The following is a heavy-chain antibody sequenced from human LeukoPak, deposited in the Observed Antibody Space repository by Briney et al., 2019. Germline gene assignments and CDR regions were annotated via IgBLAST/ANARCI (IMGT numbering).Heavy chain of an antibody. D-gene: IGHD2/OR15-2a*01. CDR2: ISGSGGST. CDR3: AKSNKVGHQYDMDV. CDR1: GFTFSFYA. Sequence: PGGSLRLSCAASGFTFSFYAMNWVRQAPGKGLEWVSGISGSGGSTNHAGSVKGRFTIFRDNSKNTLYLQMNSLRAKDTAVYYCAKSNKVGHQYDMDVWGQGTTVTVSS. J-gene: IGHJ6*02. V-gene: IGHV3-23*01.